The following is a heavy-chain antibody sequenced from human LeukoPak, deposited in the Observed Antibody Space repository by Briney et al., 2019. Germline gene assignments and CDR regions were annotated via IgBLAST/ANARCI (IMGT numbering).Heavy chain of an antibody. Sequence: PGGSLRLSCAGSGFTFSDHYMDWVRQAPGKGLEWVGRTRNKANSYTTEYAASVKGRFTISRDDSKNSLYLQMNSLKTEDTAVYYCARATSGSYYYYFDYWGQGTLVTVSS. CDR3: ARATSGSYYYYFDY. D-gene: IGHD1-26*01. CDR2: TRNKANSYTT. J-gene: IGHJ4*02. CDR1: GFTFSDHY. V-gene: IGHV3-72*01.